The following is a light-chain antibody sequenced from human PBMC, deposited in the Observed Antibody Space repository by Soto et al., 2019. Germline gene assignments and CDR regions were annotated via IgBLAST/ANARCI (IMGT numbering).Light chain of an antibody. CDR1: TIGSES. V-gene: IGLV3-21*01. CDR3: QVWDTSSDQQV. Sequence: SYELTQPPSVSVAPGKTASISCGGNTIGSESVNWYQQKPGQAPVLVIYYDTDRPSGIPERFSGSNSGNTATLTISRVEAGDEADYYCQVWDTSSDQQVFGGGTKLAVI. J-gene: IGLJ3*02. CDR2: YDT.